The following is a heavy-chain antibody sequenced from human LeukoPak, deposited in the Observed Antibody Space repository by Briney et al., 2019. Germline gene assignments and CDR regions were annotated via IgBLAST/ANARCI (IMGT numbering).Heavy chain of an antibody. CDR2: IYYSGTT. CDR3: ARGNILTGYCFDF. J-gene: IGHJ4*02. V-gene: IGHV4-39*07. CDR1: GGSMNSTSYY. D-gene: IGHD3-9*01. Sequence: SETLSLMCTVSGGSMNSTSYYWGWIRQPPGKGLEWIGSIYYSGTTYYNPSLKSRATISTDTSKNQFSLRLSSVTAADTAVYYCARGNILTGYCFDFWGQGALVTVSS.